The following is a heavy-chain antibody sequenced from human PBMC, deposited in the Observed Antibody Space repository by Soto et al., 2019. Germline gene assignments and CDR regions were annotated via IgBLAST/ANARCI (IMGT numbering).Heavy chain of an antibody. V-gene: IGHV3-11*06. J-gene: IGHJ3*02. D-gene: IGHD1-1*01. CDR3: ARIQLASYAFDI. CDR1: GFTLSDYF. CDR2: SSSSGGYI. Sequence: QVQLVESGGGTVKPGGSLRLSCAATGFTLSDYFMAWVRQSSRQGLEWIASSSSSGGYITYADSVRGRFTISRDNAKSSLYLQMNSLRTEDTDVYYCARIQLASYAFDIWGQGAMVAVSS.